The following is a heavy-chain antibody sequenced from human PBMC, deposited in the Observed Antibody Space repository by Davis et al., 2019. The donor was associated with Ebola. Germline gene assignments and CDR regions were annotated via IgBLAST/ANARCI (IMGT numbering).Heavy chain of an antibody. D-gene: IGHD2-15*01. V-gene: IGHV4-30-4*07. Sequence: MPSETLSLTCAVSGGSISSGGYSWSWIRQPPGKGLEWIGYMYYSGSTYYNPSLKSRVTISGDTSKNQFSLKLSSVTAADTAVYYCARGELGYCSGGSCYWFDPWGQGTLVTVSS. J-gene: IGHJ5*02. CDR2: MYYSGST. CDR1: GGSISSGGYS. CDR3: ARGELGYCSGGSCYWFDP.